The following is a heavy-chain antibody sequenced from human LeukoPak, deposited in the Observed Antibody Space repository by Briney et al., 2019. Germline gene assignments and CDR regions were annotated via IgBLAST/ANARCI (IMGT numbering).Heavy chain of an antibody. CDR3: ARTGALNWNYYYYYYMDV. D-gene: IGHD1-1*01. CDR1: GLTFSSYS. V-gene: IGHV3-21*01. J-gene: IGHJ6*03. CDR2: ISSSSSYI. Sequence: GESLKISCAASGLTFSSYSMNWVRQAPGKGLEWVSSISSSSSYIYYADSVKGRFTISRDNAKNSLYLQMNSLRAEDTAVYYCARTGALNWNYYYYYYMDVWGKGTTVTVSS.